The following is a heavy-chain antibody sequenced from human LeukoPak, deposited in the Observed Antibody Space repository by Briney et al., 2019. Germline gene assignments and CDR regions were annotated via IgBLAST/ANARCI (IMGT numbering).Heavy chain of an antibody. J-gene: IGHJ3*02. CDR3: ARFRDAFDI. Sequence: SETLSLTCTVSGGSIGRYYWSWIRQSPGKGLEWIGFISYTGSTDYYPSLKSRVTISLDTSKNQFSLNLSSVTAADTAVYYCARFRDAFDIWGQGTMVTVSS. CDR2: ISYTGST. V-gene: IGHV4-59*01. CDR1: GGSIGRYY.